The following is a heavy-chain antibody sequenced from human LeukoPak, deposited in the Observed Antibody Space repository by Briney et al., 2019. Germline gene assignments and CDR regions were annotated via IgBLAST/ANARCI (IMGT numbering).Heavy chain of an antibody. CDR2: INHSGST. J-gene: IGHJ3*02. CDR3: AYCSSTSCYLGDAFDI. CDR1: GGSFSGYY. D-gene: IGHD2-2*01. V-gene: IGHV4-34*01. Sequence: SETLSLTRAVYGGSFSGYYWSWIRQPPGKGLEWIGEINHSGSTNYNPSLKSRVTISVDTSKNQFSLKLSSVTAADTAVYYCAYCSSTSCYLGDAFDIWGQGTMVTVSS.